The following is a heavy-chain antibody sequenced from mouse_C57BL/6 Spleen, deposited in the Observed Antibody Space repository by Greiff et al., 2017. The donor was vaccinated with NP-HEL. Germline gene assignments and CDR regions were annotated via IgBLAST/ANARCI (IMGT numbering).Heavy chain of an antibody. D-gene: IGHD1-1*01. CDR2: ISSGGSYT. CDR1: GFTFSSYG. Sequence: DVQLQESGGDLVKPGGSLKLSCAASGFTFSSYGMSWVRQTPDKRLEWVATISSGGSYTYYPDSVKGRFTISRDNAKNTLYLQMSSLKSEDTAMYYCAILYYYGSSYLFDYWGQGTTLTVSS. J-gene: IGHJ2*01. V-gene: IGHV5-6*01. CDR3: AILYYYGSSYLFDY.